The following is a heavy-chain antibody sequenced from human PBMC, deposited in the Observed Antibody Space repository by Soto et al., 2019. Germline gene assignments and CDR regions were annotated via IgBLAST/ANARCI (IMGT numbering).Heavy chain of an antibody. CDR2: ISAYNGNT. D-gene: IGHD2-21*01. V-gene: IGHV1-18*03. J-gene: IGHJ5*02. CDR3: ARERRLEVNALGGWFGP. CDR1: GYTFTSYG. Sequence: GASVKVSCKASGYTFTSYGISWVRQAPGQGLEWMGWISAYNGNTNYAQKLQGRVTMTTDTSTSTAYMELRSLRSDDMAVFYCARERRLEVNALGGWFGPWGQGTLVTLSS.